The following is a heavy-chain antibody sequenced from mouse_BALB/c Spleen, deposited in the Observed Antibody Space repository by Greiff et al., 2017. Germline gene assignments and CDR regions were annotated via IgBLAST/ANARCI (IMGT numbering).Heavy chain of an antibody. Sequence: EVKLMESGGGLVKPGGSLKLSCAASGFAFSSYDMSWVRQTPEKRLEWVAYISSGGGSTYYPDTVKGRFTISRDNAKNTLYLQMSSLKSEDTAMYYCARLYDYDVAWFAYWGQGTLVTVSA. J-gene: IGHJ3*01. CDR2: ISSGGGST. D-gene: IGHD2-4*01. CDR3: ARLYDYDVAWFAY. CDR1: GFAFSSYD. V-gene: IGHV5-12-1*01.